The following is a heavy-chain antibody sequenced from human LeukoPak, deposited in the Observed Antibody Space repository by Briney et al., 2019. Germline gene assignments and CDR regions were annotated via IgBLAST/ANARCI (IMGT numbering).Heavy chain of an antibody. V-gene: IGHV4-4*07. CDR2: IHTSGST. Sequence: SETLSLTCTVSGGSISNYHWSWIRQPAGKGLEWIGQIHTSGSTNYNPPLKSRVTMPIDTPENQLSLTIRSVTAADTAVYYCARRDISSGWSFDYWGQGTLVTVSS. CDR1: GGSISNYH. CDR3: ARRDISSGWSFDY. J-gene: IGHJ4*02. D-gene: IGHD6-19*01.